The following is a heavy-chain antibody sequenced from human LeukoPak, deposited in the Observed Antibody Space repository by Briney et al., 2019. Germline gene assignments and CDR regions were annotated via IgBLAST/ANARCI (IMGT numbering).Heavy chain of an antibody. CDR1: GFTFSSYE. CDR2: IIRSGSTI. D-gene: IGHD3-22*01. CDR3: ARTGGDNSGYYWAYFDY. V-gene: IGHV3-48*03. J-gene: IGHJ4*02. Sequence: PGGSLRLSCAASGFTFSSYEMNWVRQAPGKGLEWVSYIIRSGSTIYYADSVKGRFTLSRDNAKNSLYLQMNSLRAEDTAVYYCARTGGDNSGYYWAYFDYWGQGTLVTVSS.